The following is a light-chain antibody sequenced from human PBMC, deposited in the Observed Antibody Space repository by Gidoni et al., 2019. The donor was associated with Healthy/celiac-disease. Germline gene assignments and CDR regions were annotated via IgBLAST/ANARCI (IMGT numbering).Light chain of an antibody. CDR1: QSISSY. J-gene: IGKJ2*01. CDR2: AAS. CDR3: QPSYSTPLYT. V-gene: IGKV1-39*01. Sequence: DIQMTQSPSSLSASVGDRVTITCRASQSISSYLNWYQQKPGKAPKLLIYAASSLQSGVPSRFSCSGSGTDFTLTISSLQPEDFATYYCQPSYSTPLYTFGQGTKLEIK.